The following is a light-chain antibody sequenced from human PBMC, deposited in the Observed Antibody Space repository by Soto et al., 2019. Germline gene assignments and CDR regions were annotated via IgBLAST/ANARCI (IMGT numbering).Light chain of an antibody. CDR2: FAS. Sequence: EGVMTQFPATLSVSPGAKATLSCRASQTVSNNLAWYQQKPGQAPRLLIYFASTWATGVPARFSGSGSGTEFTLTISNLQSEDSAVYYCQHYNEWPLTFGGGTKLETK. CDR3: QHYNEWPLT. CDR1: QTVSNN. V-gene: IGKV3-15*01. J-gene: IGKJ4*01.